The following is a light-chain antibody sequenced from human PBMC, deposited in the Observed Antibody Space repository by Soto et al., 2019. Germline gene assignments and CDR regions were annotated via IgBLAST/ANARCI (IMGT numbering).Light chain of an antibody. CDR1: SSDVGGYNY. J-gene: IGLJ1*01. V-gene: IGLV2-11*01. CDR3: CSYAGSPRYV. Sequence: QSTLTQPRSVSGSPGQSVTISCTGTSSDVGGYNYVSWYQQHPGKAPKVMIYDVSERPSGVPDRFSGSKSGNTASLTMSGLQAEDEADYYCCSYAGSPRYVFGTGTKLTFL. CDR2: DVS.